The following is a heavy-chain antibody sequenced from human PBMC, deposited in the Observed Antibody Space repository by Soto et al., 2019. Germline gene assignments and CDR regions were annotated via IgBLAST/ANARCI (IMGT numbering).Heavy chain of an antibody. D-gene: IGHD6-19*01. CDR3: AKSPFIAVAGNVGDNWFDP. CDR2: ISGSGGST. V-gene: IGHV3-23*01. J-gene: IGHJ5*02. CDR1: GFTFSSYA. Sequence: GGSLRLSCAASGFTFSSYAMSWVRQAPGKGLEWVSAISGSGGSTYYADSVKGRFTISRDNSKNTLYLQMNSLRAEDTAVYYCAKSPFIAVAGNVGDNWFDPWGQGTLVTVSS.